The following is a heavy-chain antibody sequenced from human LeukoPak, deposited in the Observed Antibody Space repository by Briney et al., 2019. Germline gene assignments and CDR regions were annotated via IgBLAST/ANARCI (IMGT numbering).Heavy chain of an antibody. J-gene: IGHJ6*02. CDR2: IYPGNSDL. CDR3: ARLGCSGGYCYNGMDV. Sequence: GASLKISSKASGYSFTTYWIAWVRQMPGNGLEWMGIIYPGNSDLRYSPSFQGQVTISADKSISTAYLQWSSLKASDTAMYYCARLGCSGGYCYNGMDVWGQGTTVTVSS. V-gene: IGHV5-51*01. CDR1: GYSFTTYW. D-gene: IGHD2-15*01.